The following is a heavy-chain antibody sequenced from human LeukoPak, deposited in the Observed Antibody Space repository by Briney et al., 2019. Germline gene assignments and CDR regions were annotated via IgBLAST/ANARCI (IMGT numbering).Heavy chain of an antibody. CDR2: ISSSSYI. J-gene: IGHJ6*02. CDR3: ARDSAGTGIVRYYYYGMDV. V-gene: IGHV3-21*01. Sequence: GGSLRLSCAASGFTFSSYSMNWVRQAPGKGLEWVSSISSSSYIYYADSVKGRFTISRDNAKNSLYLQMNSLRAEDTAVYYCARDSAGTGIVRYYYYGMDVWGQGTTVTVSS. D-gene: IGHD1-26*01. CDR1: GFTFSSYS.